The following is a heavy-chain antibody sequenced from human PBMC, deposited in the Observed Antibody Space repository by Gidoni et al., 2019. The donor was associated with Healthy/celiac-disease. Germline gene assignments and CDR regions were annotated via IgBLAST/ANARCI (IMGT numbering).Heavy chain of an antibody. J-gene: IGHJ2*01. CDR1: GGSISSGGYY. Sequence: QVQLQESGPGLVKPSQTLSLTCTVSGGSISSGGYYWSWIRQHPGKGLEWIGYIYYSGSTYYNPSLKSRVTISVDTSKNQCSLKLSSVTAADTAVYYCARVGYNWNYDPHFDLWGRGTLVTVSS. CDR2: IYYSGST. CDR3: ARVGYNWNYDPHFDL. D-gene: IGHD1-7*01. V-gene: IGHV4-31*03.